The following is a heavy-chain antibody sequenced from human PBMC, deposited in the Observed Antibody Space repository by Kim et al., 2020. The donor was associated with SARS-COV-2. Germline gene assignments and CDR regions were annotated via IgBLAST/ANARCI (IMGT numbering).Heavy chain of an antibody. V-gene: IGHV4-39*01. D-gene: IGHD6-19*01. CDR3: ARRSGSGWY. CDR2: GGT. J-gene: IGHJ1*01. Sequence: GGTYYNPSLKSRVTISVDTSKNQLSLKLYSVIAADTAVYYCARRSGSGWYWGQGTLAIVSS.